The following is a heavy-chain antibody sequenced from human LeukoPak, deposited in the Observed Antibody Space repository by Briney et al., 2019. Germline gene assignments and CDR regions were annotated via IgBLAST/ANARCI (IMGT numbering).Heavy chain of an antibody. CDR2: ISAYNGNT. V-gene: IGHV1-18*01. CDR3: ARESDYYDSSGHYDY. CDR1: GYTFTSYG. D-gene: IGHD3-22*01. Sequence: ASEKVSCKASGYTFTSYGISWVRQAPGQGLELMGWISAYNGNTNYAQKLQGRVTMTTDTSTSKAYMELRSLRSDDAAVYYCARESDYYDSSGHYDYWGQGTLVTVSS. J-gene: IGHJ4*02.